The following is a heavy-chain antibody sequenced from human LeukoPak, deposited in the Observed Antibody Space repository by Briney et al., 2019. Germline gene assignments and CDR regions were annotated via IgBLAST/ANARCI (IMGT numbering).Heavy chain of an antibody. CDR3: ARTDSNGYYSDY. Sequence: SGPALAKPTQTLTLTCTFSGVSLRTGGMCVSWVRQPPGKALEWLARIDWDDDKYYNTSLRARLTISKGTSENQVVLTMTNMDPGDTATYYCARTDSNGYYSDYWGQGTLVTVSS. CDR1: GVSLRTGGMC. V-gene: IGHV2-70*11. CDR2: IDWDDDK. J-gene: IGHJ4*02. D-gene: IGHD3-22*01.